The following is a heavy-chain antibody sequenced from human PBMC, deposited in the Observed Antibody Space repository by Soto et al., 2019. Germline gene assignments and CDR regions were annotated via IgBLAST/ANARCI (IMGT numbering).Heavy chain of an antibody. J-gene: IGHJ3*02. Sequence: QLQLQESGPGLVKPSQTLSLTCAVSGGSLRSATYYWRWIRQHPGKGLEWIGYFYHSGSTYYKPSLRSRVTISLDTAKNQFSLNLRSVTDADTAIYYCAREETGKDALEIWGQGTLVTVSS. V-gene: IGHV4-31*11. CDR3: AREETGKDALEI. CDR2: FYHSGST. CDR1: GGSLRSATYY. D-gene: IGHD1-1*01.